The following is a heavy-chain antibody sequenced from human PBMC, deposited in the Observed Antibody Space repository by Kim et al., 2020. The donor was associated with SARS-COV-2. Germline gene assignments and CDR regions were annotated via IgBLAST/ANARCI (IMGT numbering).Heavy chain of an antibody. D-gene: IGHD5-18*01. Sequence: GASLRLSCAASGFTFSSYGMHWVRQAPGKGLEWVAVISYDGSNKYYADSVKGRFTISRDNSKNTLYLQMNSLRAEDTAVYYCAKDSTAMADYYMDVWGKGTTVTVSS. V-gene: IGHV3-30*18. CDR3: AKDSTAMADYYMDV. CDR2: ISYDGSNK. CDR1: GFTFSSYG. J-gene: IGHJ6*03.